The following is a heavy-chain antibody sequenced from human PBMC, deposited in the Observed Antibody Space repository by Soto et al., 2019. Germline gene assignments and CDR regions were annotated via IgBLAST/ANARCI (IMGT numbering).Heavy chain of an antibody. J-gene: IGHJ4*02. V-gene: IGHV1-24*01. Sequence: SVKVSCKVSGYTLTQLSMHWVRRAPGQGLEWMGGFDPEDGETIYAQKFQGRVTMTEDTSTDTAYMELSSLRSEDTAVYYCTTFHYGVFFDYWGQGAPVTVSS. D-gene: IGHD4-17*01. CDR1: GYTLTQLS. CDR2: FDPEDGET. CDR3: TTFHYGVFFDY.